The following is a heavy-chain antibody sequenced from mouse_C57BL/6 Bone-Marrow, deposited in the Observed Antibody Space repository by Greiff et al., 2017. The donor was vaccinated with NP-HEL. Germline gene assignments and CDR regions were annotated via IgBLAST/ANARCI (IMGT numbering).Heavy chain of an antibody. CDR2: IFPGSGST. CDR1: GYTFTDYY. V-gene: IGHV1-75*01. Sequence: QVQLKESGPELVKPGASVKISCKASGYTFTDYYINWVKQRPGQGLEWIGWIFPGSGSTYYNEKFKGKATLTVDKSSSTAYMLLSSLTSEDSAVYFCARRPIYGSSSAMDYWGQGTSVTVSS. D-gene: IGHD1-1*01. CDR3: ARRPIYGSSSAMDY. J-gene: IGHJ4*01.